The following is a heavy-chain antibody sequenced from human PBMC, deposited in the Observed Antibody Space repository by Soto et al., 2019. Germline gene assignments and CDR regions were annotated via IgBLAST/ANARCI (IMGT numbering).Heavy chain of an antibody. V-gene: IGHV4-31*03. CDR3: VRMNSSPAAHPMSRVDHHYGMDV. J-gene: IGHJ6*02. D-gene: IGHD2-2*01. CDR1: GGSISSGKDY. CDR2: ISYTGST. Sequence: PSETLSLTCSVSGGSISSGKDYWNWIRQHPGKGLEWIGYISYTGSTYYNPSLKSRVSISVDTSNNQFSLELSSVSGADTAVYYCVRMNSSPAAHPMSRVDHHYGMDVWGQGTTVTVSS.